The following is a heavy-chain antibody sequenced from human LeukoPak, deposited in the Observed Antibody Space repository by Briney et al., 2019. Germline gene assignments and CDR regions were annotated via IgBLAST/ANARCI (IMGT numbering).Heavy chain of an antibody. Sequence: SETLSLTCTVSGGSISSYYWSWIRQPPGKGLEWIGYIYYSGSTNYNPSLKSRVTISVDTSKNQFSLKLSSVTAADTAVYYCSRALTGTDAFDIWGQGTMVTVSS. CDR2: IYYSGST. V-gene: IGHV4-59*01. J-gene: IGHJ3*02. CDR3: SRALTGTDAFDI. CDR1: GGSISSYY. D-gene: IGHD1-20*01.